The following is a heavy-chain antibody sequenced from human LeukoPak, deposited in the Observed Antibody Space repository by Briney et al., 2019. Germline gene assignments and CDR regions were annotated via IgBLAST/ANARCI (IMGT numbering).Heavy chain of an antibody. V-gene: IGHV3-30*02. CDR2: IRYNGSNK. CDR3: AKDKGWELRYCDY. Sequence: GGSLRLSCAASGFTFSNYGMHWVRQAPGKGLEWVTFIRYNGSNKYYADSVKGRFTISRDNSKNTLFLQMNSLRAEDTAVYYCAKDKGWELRYCDYWGQGTLVTVSS. CDR1: GFTFSNYG. J-gene: IGHJ4*02. D-gene: IGHD4-23*01.